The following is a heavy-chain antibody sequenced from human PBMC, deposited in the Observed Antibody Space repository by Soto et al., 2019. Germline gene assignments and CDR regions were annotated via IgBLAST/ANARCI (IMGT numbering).Heavy chain of an antibody. CDR2: INPSGGST. J-gene: IGHJ4*02. Sequence: ASVKVSCKASGYTFTLYYMHWVRQAPGQGLEWMGIINPSGGSTSYTQKFQGRVTMTRDTSTTTVYMELSSLRSEDTAVYYCARTLYGDNVDYWGQGTLVTVSS. CDR1: GYTFTLYY. CDR3: ARTLYGDNVDY. D-gene: IGHD4-17*01. V-gene: IGHV1-46*01.